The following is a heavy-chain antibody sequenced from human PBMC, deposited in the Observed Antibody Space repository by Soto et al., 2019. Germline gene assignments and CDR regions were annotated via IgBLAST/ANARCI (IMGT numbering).Heavy chain of an antibody. J-gene: IGHJ6*02. CDR3: SKELDVAFSSLQYGMDV. CDR2: ISYDGTYK. V-gene: IGHV3-30*14. Sequence: GGSLRLSCAASGFTFNNFAMHWVRQAPGKGLEWVAFISYDGTYKYYADSVRGRFTVYRDNSKSTLFLQMNSLKFEDTAVYVCSKELDVAFSSLQYGMDVWGQGTTVTVSS. D-gene: IGHD3-10*01. CDR1: GFTFNNFA.